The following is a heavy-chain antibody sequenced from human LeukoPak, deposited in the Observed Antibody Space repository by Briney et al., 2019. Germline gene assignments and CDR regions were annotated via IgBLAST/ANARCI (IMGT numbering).Heavy chain of an antibody. J-gene: IGHJ4*02. CDR3: ARDQASSAVALIDS. CDR2: INTGNGNT. Sequence: GASVKVSCKASGCTFSNYALHWVRQAPGQSLEWMGWINTGNGNTKYSQKFQGRVTITRDTSATTAYMELSSLRSEDAAVYYCARDQASSAVALIDSWGQGTLVTVSS. CDR1: GCTFSNYA. D-gene: IGHD3-10*01. V-gene: IGHV1-3*04.